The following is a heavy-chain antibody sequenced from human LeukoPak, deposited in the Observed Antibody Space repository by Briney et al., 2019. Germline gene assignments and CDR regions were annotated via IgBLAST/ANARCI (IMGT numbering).Heavy chain of an antibody. Sequence: GGSLRLSCAASGFIFSDYYMGWVRQTPGKGLEWVSYISNKGSSSTTYYADSVKGRFTISRDNAKNSLYLQMSNLRAEDTSVYYCARDRNYCSSDRCYDVFDIWGQGTMVTVSS. J-gene: IGHJ3*02. CDR2: ISNKGSSSTT. CDR3: ARDRNYCSSDRCYDVFDI. D-gene: IGHD6-19*01. V-gene: IGHV3-11*04. CDR1: GFIFSDYY.